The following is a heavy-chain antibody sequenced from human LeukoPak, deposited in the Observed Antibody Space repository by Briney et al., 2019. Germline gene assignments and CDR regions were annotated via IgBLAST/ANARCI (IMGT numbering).Heavy chain of an antibody. Sequence: PGGSLRLSCAASGFTFSGYGMHWVRQAPGKGLEWVAFIRYDGSNKYYADSVKGRFTISRDNSKNTLYLQMNSLRAEDTAVYYCAKGSPFGGWGAHYFDYWGQGTLVTVSS. J-gene: IGHJ4*02. V-gene: IGHV3-30*02. D-gene: IGHD3-10*01. CDR3: AKGSPFGGWGAHYFDY. CDR2: IRYDGSNK. CDR1: GFTFSGYG.